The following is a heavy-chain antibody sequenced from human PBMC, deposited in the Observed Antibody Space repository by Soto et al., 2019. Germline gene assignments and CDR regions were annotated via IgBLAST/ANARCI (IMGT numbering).Heavy chain of an antibody. D-gene: IGHD3-10*01. CDR3: ARGPGTGGYYYYYYLDV. CDR2: MNPNSGNT. CDR1: GYTFTSYD. J-gene: IGHJ6*03. Sequence: QVQLVQSGAEVKKPGASVKVSCKASGYTFTSYDINWVRQATGQGLEWMGWMNPNSGNTGYAQKFQGRVTMTRNTSISTADMELGSLRSEDTAVYYCARGPGTGGYYYYYYLDVCGKGTTVTVSS. V-gene: IGHV1-8*01.